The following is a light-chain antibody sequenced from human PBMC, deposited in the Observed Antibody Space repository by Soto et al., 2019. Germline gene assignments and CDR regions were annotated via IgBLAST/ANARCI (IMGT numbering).Light chain of an antibody. Sequence: EIVLTQSPGTLSLSPGERATLSCRASQGVSSNHLAWYQKKPGQAPRLLIYGASYRATGIPDRFRGSGSGTDFTLTISRLEPEDFEVYYCQHYGTSPMYTFGRGTKLEIK. J-gene: IGKJ2*01. CDR1: QGVSSNH. CDR2: GAS. CDR3: QHYGTSPMYT. V-gene: IGKV3-20*01.